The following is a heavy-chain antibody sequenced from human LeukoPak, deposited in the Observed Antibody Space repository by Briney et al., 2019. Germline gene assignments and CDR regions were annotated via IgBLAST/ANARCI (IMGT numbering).Heavy chain of an antibody. Sequence: GGSLRLSCAASGFVVTSNFMSWVRQAPGKGLEWISMIHSGGSTYYADSVKGRFTVSRDKSENALYLQMNSLRAEDTAVYYCARETLYSYRYNYYYYMDVWGKGTTVTVSS. J-gene: IGHJ6*03. CDR1: GFVVTSNF. CDR2: IHSGGST. D-gene: IGHD3-16*02. V-gene: IGHV3-53*01. CDR3: ARETLYSYRYNYYYYMDV.